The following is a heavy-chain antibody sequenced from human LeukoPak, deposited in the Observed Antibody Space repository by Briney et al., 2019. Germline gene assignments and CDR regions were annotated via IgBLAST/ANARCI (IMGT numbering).Heavy chain of an antibody. V-gene: IGHV3-21*01. CDR2: ISSSSSYI. J-gene: IGHJ5*02. Sequence: PGGSLRLSCAASGFTFSSYSMNWVRQAPGKGLGWVSSISSSSSYIYYADSVKGRFTISRDNAKNSLYLQMNSLRAEDTAVYYCARADSSSSSPKFDPWGQGTLVTVSS. D-gene: IGHD6-6*01. CDR3: ARADSSSSSPKFDP. CDR1: GFTFSSYS.